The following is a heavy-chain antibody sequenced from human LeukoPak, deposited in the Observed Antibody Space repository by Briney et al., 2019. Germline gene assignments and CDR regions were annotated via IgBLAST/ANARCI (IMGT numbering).Heavy chain of an antibody. D-gene: IGHD6-13*01. CDR1: GFTFSSYA. Sequence: GGSLRLSCAASGFTFSSYAMHWVRQAPGKGLEWVAVISYDGSNKYYADSVKGRFTISRDNSKNTLYLQMNSLRAEDTAVYYCARDGFIAAAPDYYYYGMDVWGQGTTVTVSS. J-gene: IGHJ6*02. CDR2: ISYDGSNK. CDR3: ARDGFIAAAPDYYYYGMDV. V-gene: IGHV3-30-3*01.